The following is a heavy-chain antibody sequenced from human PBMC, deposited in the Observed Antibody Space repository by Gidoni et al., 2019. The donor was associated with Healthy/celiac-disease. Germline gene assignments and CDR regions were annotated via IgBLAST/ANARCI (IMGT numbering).Heavy chain of an antibody. Sequence: EVQLVQSGAEVKKPGESLKISCKGSGYSFTSYWIGWVRQMPGKGLEWMGIIYPGDSDTRYSPSFQGQVTISADKSISTAYLQWSSLKASDTAMYYCARGDIVVVPAAKYYYYGMDVWGQGTTVTVSS. D-gene: IGHD2-2*01. CDR2: IYPGDSDT. CDR1: GYSFTSYW. CDR3: ARGDIVVVPAAKYYYYGMDV. J-gene: IGHJ6*02. V-gene: IGHV5-51*01.